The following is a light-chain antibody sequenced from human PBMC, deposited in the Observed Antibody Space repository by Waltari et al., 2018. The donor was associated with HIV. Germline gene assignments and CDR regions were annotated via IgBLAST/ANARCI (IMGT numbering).Light chain of an antibody. V-gene: IGLV2-14*01. Sequence: QSALTQPASVSGSPGQSITISCTGTSSDIGSYNRVSWYQQHPGKAPKPMIYDVSNRPSGVSDRFSGSKSGNTASLTISGLQAEDEAHYYCSSYTTSSTFFGGGTKLTVL. CDR3: SSYTTSSTF. CDR2: DVS. CDR1: SSDIGSYNR. J-gene: IGLJ2*01.